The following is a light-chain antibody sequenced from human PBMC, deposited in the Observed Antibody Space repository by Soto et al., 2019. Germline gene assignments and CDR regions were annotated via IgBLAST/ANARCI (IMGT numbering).Light chain of an antibody. CDR2: DVS. V-gene: IGLV2-11*01. CDR1: SSDVGGYNY. Sequence: QSVLTQPRSVSGSPGQSVTISCTGTSSDVGGYNYVSWYQQHPGKAPKLMIYDVSKRPSGVPDRFSGSKSGNTASLTISGLQAEHEADYYCCSYAGRYTFVFGTGTKVTVL. CDR3: CSYAGRYTFV. J-gene: IGLJ1*01.